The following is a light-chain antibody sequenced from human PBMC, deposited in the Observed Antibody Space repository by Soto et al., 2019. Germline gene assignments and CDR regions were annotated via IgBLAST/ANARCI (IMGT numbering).Light chain of an antibody. V-gene: IGLV2-11*01. Sequence: QSVLTQPRSVSGSPGQSVTISCTGTSNDVGGYNYVSWYQHHPGKAPKLMIYNVNERPSGVPDRFSGSKSGNTASLTISGLQAEDEADYYCCSYGGSYVFGTGTKVTVL. CDR3: CSYGGSYV. CDR1: SNDVGGYNY. CDR2: NVN. J-gene: IGLJ1*01.